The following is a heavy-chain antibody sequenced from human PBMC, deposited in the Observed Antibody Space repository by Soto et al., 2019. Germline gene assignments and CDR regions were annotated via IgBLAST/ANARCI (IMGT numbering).Heavy chain of an antibody. V-gene: IGHV1-3*01. CDR2: INVGSGNT. J-gene: IGHJ3*02. Sequence: ASVKVSCKAAGYTFSAYTMNWVRQAPGQSLEWMGWINVGSGNTRYSQNFQGRVSITRDTSASTVYMELTGLKSEDTAMYYCARDTETLGPRANDAVDICGHGTIV. CDR3: ARDTETLGPRANDAVDI. CDR1: GYTFSAYT. D-gene: IGHD3-3*02.